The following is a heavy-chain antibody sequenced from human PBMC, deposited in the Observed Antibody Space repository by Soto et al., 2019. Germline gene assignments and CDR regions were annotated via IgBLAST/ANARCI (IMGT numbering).Heavy chain of an antibody. CDR3: ARGRYGDY. J-gene: IGHJ4*02. D-gene: IGHD1-1*01. V-gene: IGHV1-18*01. Sequence: QVHLVQSGAEVKKPGASVKVSCKGSGYTFTSYGITWVRQAPGQGLEWMGWISAHNGNTDYAQRLQGRVTVTRATSTSTAYMELRSLRSDATAVYYCARGRYGDYWGQGAVVTVSS. CDR1: GYTFTSYG. CDR2: ISAHNGNT.